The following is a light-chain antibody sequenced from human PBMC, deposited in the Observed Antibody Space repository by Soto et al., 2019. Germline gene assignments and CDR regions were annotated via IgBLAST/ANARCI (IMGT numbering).Light chain of an antibody. CDR3: QQYNTFSPWT. CDR2: RAS. CDR1: QTISTW. V-gene: IGKV1-5*03. Sequence: EIQMAQSRPTLSASVRDRVTITCRASQTISTWLAWYQQKPGKAPKLLIYRASSLESGVPSRFSGSGSGTEFTLTISSLQPDDFATYYCQQYNTFSPWTFGQGTKVDIK. J-gene: IGKJ1*01.